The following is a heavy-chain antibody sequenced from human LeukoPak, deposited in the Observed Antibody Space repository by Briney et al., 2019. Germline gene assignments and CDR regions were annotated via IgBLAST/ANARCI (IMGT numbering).Heavy chain of an antibody. D-gene: IGHD1-20*01. J-gene: IGHJ6*02. CDR3: AKDLTGTTSLNYYYYGMDV. CDR2: ISGSGGST. V-gene: IGHV3-23*01. CDR1: GFTFSNYV. Sequence: GGSLRLSCAASGFTFSNYVMNWVRQAPGKGLEWVSAISGSGGSTYYADSVKGRFTISRDNSKNTLYLQMNSLRAEDTAVYYCAKDLTGTTSLNYYYYGMDVWGQGTTVTVSS.